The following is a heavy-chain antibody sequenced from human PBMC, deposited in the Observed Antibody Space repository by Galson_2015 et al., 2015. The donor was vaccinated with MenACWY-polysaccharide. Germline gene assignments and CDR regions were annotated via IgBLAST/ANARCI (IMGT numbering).Heavy chain of an antibody. CDR2: ISLDGRNT. CDR3: VKAHETSGWNRGPGY. D-gene: IGHD1-1*01. CDR1: GFTFTSYT. V-gene: IGHV3-23*01. Sequence: SLRLSCAASGFTFTSYTMSWIRQAPGKGPEWVTVISLDGRNTYYADPVKGRFTISRDNSKNTLYLQMHDLRAEDTAVYYCVKAHETSGWNRGPGYWSQGTLVTVSS. J-gene: IGHJ4*02.